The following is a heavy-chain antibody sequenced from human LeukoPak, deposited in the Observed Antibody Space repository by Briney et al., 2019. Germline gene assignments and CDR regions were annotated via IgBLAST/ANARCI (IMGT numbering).Heavy chain of an antibody. CDR2: ISSSSSYI. J-gene: IGHJ4*02. CDR1: GFTFSSYS. Sequence: GGSLRLSCAASGFTFSSYSMNWVRQAPGKGLEWVSSISSSSSYIYYADSVKGRFTISRDNAKNSLYLQMNSLRAEDTAAYYCARDRSIAAAGSLDYWGQGTLVTVSS. CDR3: ARDRSIAAAGSLDY. V-gene: IGHV3-21*01. D-gene: IGHD6-13*01.